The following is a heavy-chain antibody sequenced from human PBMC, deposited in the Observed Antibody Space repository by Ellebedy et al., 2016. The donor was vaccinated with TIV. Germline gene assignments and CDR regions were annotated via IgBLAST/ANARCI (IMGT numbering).Heavy chain of an antibody. V-gene: IGHV3-9*01. CDR3: AKGPVNFLSGGYYYFDY. CDR2: ISWNSGSI. D-gene: IGHD3-22*01. J-gene: IGHJ4*02. Sequence: SLKISXAASGFKFDDYAMYWVRQAPGKGLEWVSAISWNSGSIGYADSVKGRFTISRDNAKNSLYLQMNSLRAEDTALYYCAKGPVNFLSGGYYYFDYWGQGTLVTVSS. CDR1: GFKFDDYA.